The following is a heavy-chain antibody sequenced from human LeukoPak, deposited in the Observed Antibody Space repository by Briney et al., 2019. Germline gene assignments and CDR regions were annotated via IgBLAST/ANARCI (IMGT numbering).Heavy chain of an antibody. CDR3: ARVIAARPGTNWFDP. V-gene: IGHV3-33*08. D-gene: IGHD6-6*01. CDR2: IWYDGSNK. CDR1: GFTVSSNY. Sequence: GGSLRLSCAASGFTVSSNYMSWVRQAPGKGLEWVAVIWYDGSNKYYADSVKGRFTISRDNSKNTLYLQMNSLRAEDTAVYYCARVIAARPGTNWFDPWGQGTLVTVSS. J-gene: IGHJ5*02.